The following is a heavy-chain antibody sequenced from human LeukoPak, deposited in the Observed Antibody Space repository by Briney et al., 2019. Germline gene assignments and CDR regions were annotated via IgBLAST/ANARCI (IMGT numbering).Heavy chain of an antibody. V-gene: IGHV4-34*01. CDR1: GGSFSGYY. CDR2: INHSGST. CDR3: ARVRGATYDY. J-gene: IGHJ4*02. D-gene: IGHD3-10*01. Sequence: PSETLSLTCAVYGGSFSGYYWSWIRQPPGKGLEWIGEINHSGSTNYNPSLKSRVTISVDTSKNQFSLKLSSVTAADTAVYYCARVRGATYDYWGQGTLVTVSS.